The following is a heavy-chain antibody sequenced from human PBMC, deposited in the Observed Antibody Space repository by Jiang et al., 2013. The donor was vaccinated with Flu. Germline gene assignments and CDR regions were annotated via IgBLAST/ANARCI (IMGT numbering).Heavy chain of an antibody. CDR1: GGTFNNYA. CDR3: ARGPDSVTYYFFY. D-gene: IGHD3-22*01. Sequence: SGAEVKKPGSSVKVSCKASGGTFNNYAINWVRQAPGQGLEWMGGIIPIFGTAKYAQKFKGRVMITADKSTSTVYMELSSLRSDDTAIYYCARGPDSVTYYFFYWGQGTLVTVSS. V-gene: IGHV1-69*06. J-gene: IGHJ4*02. CDR2: IIPIFGTA.